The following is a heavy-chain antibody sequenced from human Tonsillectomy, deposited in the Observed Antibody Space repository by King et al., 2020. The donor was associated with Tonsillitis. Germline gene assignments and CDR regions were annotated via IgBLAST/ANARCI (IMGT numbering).Heavy chain of an antibody. D-gene: IGHD3-16*01. CDR2: ISGSGGST. V-gene: IGHV3-23*04. J-gene: IGHJ5*02. CDR3: AKIFGDEQVPGHP. Sequence: VQLVESGGGLVQPGGSLRLSCAASGFTFSSYAMNWVRQAPGKGLEWVSGISGSGGSTYYADSVKGRFTISRDNSKNTLYLQVNSLRGEDTAVYYCAKIFGDEQVPGHPWGPGNLVIVSS. CDR1: GFTFSSYA.